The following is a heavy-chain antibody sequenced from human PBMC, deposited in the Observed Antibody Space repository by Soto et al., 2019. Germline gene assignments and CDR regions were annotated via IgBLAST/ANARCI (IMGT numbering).Heavy chain of an antibody. D-gene: IGHD4-17*01. CDR3: AKDSRPTTSGLDY. V-gene: IGHV3-30*18. Sequence: QVQLVESGGGVVQPGRSLRLSCAASGFTFSSYGMHWVRQAPGKGLEWVAVISYDGSNKYYADSVKGRFTISRDNSKNTLYLQMNSLRAEDTAVYYCAKDSRPTTSGLDYWGQGTLVTVSS. J-gene: IGHJ4*02. CDR2: ISYDGSNK. CDR1: GFTFSSYG.